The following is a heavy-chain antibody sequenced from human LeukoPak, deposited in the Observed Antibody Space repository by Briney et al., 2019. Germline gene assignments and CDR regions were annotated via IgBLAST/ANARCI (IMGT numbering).Heavy chain of an antibody. CDR1: GFTFSSCS. D-gene: IGHD4-11*01. V-gene: IGHV3-7*03. CDR3: LQRGFDY. CDR2: IKGNGREK. Sequence: GGSLRLSCAASGFTFSSCSMTWVRQAPGKGLEWVANIKGNGREKYYVDSVKGRFTISRDNAKNSLYLQMNSLRVEDTAVYYCLQRGFDYWGQGTLVTVSS. J-gene: IGHJ4*02.